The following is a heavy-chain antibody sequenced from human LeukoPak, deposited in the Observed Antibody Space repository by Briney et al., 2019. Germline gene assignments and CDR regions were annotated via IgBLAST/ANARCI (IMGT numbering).Heavy chain of an antibody. Sequence: ASVKVSCKASGYTFTGYYMHWVRQAPGHGLEWMGWINPNSGGTNYAQKFQGRVTMTRDTSISTAYMELSRLRSDDTAVYYCAREGVEAAAGHYFDYWGQGTLVTVSS. CDR1: GYTFTGYY. D-gene: IGHD6-13*01. CDR2: INPNSGGT. CDR3: AREGVEAAAGHYFDY. J-gene: IGHJ4*02. V-gene: IGHV1-2*02.